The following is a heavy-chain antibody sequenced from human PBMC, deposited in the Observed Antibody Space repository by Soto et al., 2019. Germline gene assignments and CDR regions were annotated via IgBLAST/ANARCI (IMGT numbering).Heavy chain of an antibody. J-gene: IGHJ6*03. V-gene: IGHV4-39*01. CDR3: ARYYYYYMDV. CDR1: GGSISSSSYY. Sequence: SETLSLTCTVSGGSISSSSYYWGWIRQPPGKGLEWIGSIYYSGSTYYNPSLKSRVTISVDTSKNQFSLKLSSVTAADTAVYYCARYYYYYMDVWGEGTTVTVSS. CDR2: IYYSGST.